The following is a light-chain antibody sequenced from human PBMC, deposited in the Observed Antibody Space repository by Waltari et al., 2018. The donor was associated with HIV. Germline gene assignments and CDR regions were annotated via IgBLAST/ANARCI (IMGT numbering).Light chain of an antibody. Sequence: SITISCTGTTSDVGGYNYVSWYQQHPGKAPKLMIYEVSNRPSGVSNRFSGSKSGSTASLTISGLQAEDEADYYCSSYTRSTVYVFGTGTKVTVL. CDR3: SSYTRSTVYV. J-gene: IGLJ1*01. CDR2: EVS. V-gene: IGLV2-14*01. CDR1: TSDVGGYNY.